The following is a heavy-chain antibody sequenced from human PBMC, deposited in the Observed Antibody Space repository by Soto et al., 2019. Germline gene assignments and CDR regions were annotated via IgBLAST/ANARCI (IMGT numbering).Heavy chain of an antibody. CDR1: GFTFSRDW. D-gene: IGHD5-18*01. CDR3: AKIGYIDWDFDH. J-gene: IGHJ4*02. CDR2: INQDVSQK. Sequence: EVQLMESGGGLVQPGGSLRLSCAASGFTFSRDWMAWVRQAPGKGLEWVANINQDVSQKLYVDSVRGRFTISRDNAKNSVNLQMNNPRADDTAVYYCAKIGYIDWDFDHWGQGTLVTVSS. V-gene: IGHV3-7*01.